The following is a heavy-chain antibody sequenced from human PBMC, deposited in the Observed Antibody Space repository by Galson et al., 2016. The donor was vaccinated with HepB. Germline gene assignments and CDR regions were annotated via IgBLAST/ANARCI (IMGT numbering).Heavy chain of an antibody. Sequence: CAISGDSVSSNSAAWNWIRQSPSRGLEWLGRTYYRSKWDNDYGESVKRRITINPDTSKNQFSLQLNSVTPEDTAVYYCARTIPVAGIEGFDIWGQGTMVTVSS. D-gene: IGHD6-19*01. CDR2: TYYRSKWDN. V-gene: IGHV6-1*01. J-gene: IGHJ3*02. CDR3: ARTIPVAGIEGFDI. CDR1: GDSVSSNSAA.